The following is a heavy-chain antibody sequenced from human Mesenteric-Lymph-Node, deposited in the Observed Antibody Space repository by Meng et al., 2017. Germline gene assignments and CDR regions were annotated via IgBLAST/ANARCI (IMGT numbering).Heavy chain of an antibody. CDR3: ARGMDYYYYGMDV. V-gene: IGHV3-48*04. D-gene: IGHD5-24*01. CDR2: ISFSGSAI. CDR1: GFTFSSYS. J-gene: IGHJ6*02. Sequence: GESLKISCAASGFTFSSYSMNWVRQAPGRGLEWVSYISFSGSAIYYADSVKGRFTISRDNAKNSLSLQMNSLRAEDTAVYYCARGMDYYYYGMDVWGQGTTVTVSS.